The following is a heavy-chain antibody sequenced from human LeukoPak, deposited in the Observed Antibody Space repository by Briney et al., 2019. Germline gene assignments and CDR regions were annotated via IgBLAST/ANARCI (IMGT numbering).Heavy chain of an antibody. D-gene: IGHD2/OR15-2a*01. CDR1: GFTFSSYS. J-gene: IGHJ6*02. CDR2: ISSSSSYI. Sequence: GGSLRLSCAASGFTFSSYSMNWVRQAPGKGLEWVSSISSSSSYIYYADSVKGRFTISRDNAKNSLYLQMNSLRAEDTAVYYCARGEEVIIYYYYGMDVWGQGTTVTVSS. V-gene: IGHV3-21*01. CDR3: ARGEEVIIYYYYGMDV.